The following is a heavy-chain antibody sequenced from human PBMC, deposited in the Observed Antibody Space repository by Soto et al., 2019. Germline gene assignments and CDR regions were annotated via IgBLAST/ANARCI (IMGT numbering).Heavy chain of an antibody. J-gene: IGHJ6*02. D-gene: IGHD2-15*01. V-gene: IGHV3-21*01. Sequence: GGSLRLSCAASGFTFSSYSMNWVRQAPGKGLEWVSSISSSSSYIYYADSVKGRFTISRDNAKNSLYLQMNSLRAEDTAVYYCAREGRRAVVVVAATNYYYGMDVWGQGTTVTVSS. CDR2: ISSSSSYI. CDR1: GFTFSSYS. CDR3: AREGRRAVVVVAATNYYYGMDV.